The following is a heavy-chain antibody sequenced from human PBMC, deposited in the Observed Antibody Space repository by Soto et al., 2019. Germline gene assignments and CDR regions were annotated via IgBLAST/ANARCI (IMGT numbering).Heavy chain of an antibody. CDR1: GGSIISDGYS. V-gene: IGHV4-30-2*01. CDR2: IYEGGNT. J-gene: IGHJ3*02. Sequence: SETLSLTCAVSGGSIISDGYSWSWIRQPPGKGLRWIGHIYEGGNTYYTPSLESRVAISADKSKNQFSLRLSSVTAADTAVYYCVRRSPEDAFDIWGQGTMVTVSS. CDR3: VRRSPEDAFDI.